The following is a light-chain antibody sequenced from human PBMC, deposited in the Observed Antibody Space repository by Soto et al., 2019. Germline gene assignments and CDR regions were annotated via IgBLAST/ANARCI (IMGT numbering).Light chain of an antibody. CDR2: DVT. Sequence: QSVLTQPASVSGSPGQSIIISCPGTSSDVGGYNFVSWYQQHPDKAPKLMIYDVTNRPSGVSNRFSGSKSGNTASLTISGLQAEDEADYYCSSYTSISTYVFGTGTKVTVL. CDR3: SSYTSISTYV. J-gene: IGLJ1*01. V-gene: IGLV2-14*01. CDR1: SSDVGGYNF.